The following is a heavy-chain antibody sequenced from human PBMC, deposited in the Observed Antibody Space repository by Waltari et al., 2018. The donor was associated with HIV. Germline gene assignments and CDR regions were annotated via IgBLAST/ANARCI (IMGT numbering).Heavy chain of an antibody. CDR1: GFTFSSYW. CDR2: IASDVSST. D-gene: IGHD3-10*01. V-gene: IGHV3-74*01. J-gene: IGHJ5*02. CDR3: ARESEGYYASGTGNWFDP. Sequence: EVQLVESGGGLVQPGGSLRLSCAASGFTFSSYWMHWVRQAPGKGLVGVARIASDVSSTSDADSGKGRFTISRDNAKNTLYLQMNSRRAEDTAVYYCARESEGYYASGTGNWFDPWGQGTLVTVSS.